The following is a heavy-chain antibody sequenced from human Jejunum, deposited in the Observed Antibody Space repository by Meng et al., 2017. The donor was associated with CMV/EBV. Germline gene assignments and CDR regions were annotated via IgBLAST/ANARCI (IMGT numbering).Heavy chain of an antibody. CDR1: GDSISSSSHY. D-gene: IGHD4-17*01. CDR3: TRTTVTADS. CDR2: LYYTGTT. V-gene: IGHV4-39*07. J-gene: IGHJ5*01. Sequence: QLQLQESGPGLVKPSETLSLTCTVSGDSISSSSHYCGWIRQSPGKGLEWIGNLYYTGTTYYNPSLKSRVTMSVDTSKNQFSLKVTSVTAADTAVYYCTRTTVTADSWGQGTLVTVSS.